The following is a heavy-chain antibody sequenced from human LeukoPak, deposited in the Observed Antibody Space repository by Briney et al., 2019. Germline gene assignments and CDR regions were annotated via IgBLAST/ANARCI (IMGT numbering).Heavy chain of an antibody. D-gene: IGHD3-22*01. CDR3: AGETYYYDSSGYYSHYYFDY. V-gene: IGHV3-33*01. CDR1: GFTFSSYG. CDR2: IWYDGSNE. Sequence: GGSLRLSCAASGFTFSSYGMHWVRQAPGKGLEWVAVIWYDGSNEYYADSVKGRFTISRDNSKNTLYLQMNSLRAEDTAVYYCAGETYYYDSSGYYSHYYFDYWGQGTLVTVSS. J-gene: IGHJ4*02.